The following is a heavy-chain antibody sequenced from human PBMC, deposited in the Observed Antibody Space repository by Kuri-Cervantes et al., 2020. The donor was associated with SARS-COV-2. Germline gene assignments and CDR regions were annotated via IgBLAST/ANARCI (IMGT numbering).Heavy chain of an antibody. Sequence: SETLSLTCAVYGGSSSGYYWSWIRQPPGKGLEWIGEINHSGSTNYNPSLKSRATISVDTSKNQFSLKLSSVTAADTAVYYCAGGGKPRYGGYLSYWGQGTLVTVSS. D-gene: IGHD5-12*01. CDR1: GGSSSGYY. CDR2: INHSGST. CDR3: AGGGKPRYGGYLSY. V-gene: IGHV4-34*01. J-gene: IGHJ4*02.